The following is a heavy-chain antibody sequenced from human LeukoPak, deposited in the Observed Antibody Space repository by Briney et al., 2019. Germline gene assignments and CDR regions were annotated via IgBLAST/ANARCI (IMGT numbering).Heavy chain of an antibody. V-gene: IGHV1-69*05. CDR2: IIPIFGTA. J-gene: IGHJ4*02. D-gene: IGHD5-12*01. CDR1: GGTFSSYA. Sequence: ASVKVSCKASGGTFSSYAISWMRQAPGQGLEWMGRIIPIFGTANYAQKFQGRVTITTDESTSTAYMELSSLRSEDTAVYYCARDRGFYMVDYWGQGTLVTVSS. CDR3: ARDRGFYMVDY.